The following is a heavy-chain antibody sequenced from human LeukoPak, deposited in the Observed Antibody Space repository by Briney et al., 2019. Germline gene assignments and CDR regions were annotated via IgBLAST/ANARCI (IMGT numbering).Heavy chain of an antibody. CDR3: AKYIRDSGTYNFDY. V-gene: IGHV4-59*01. CDR2: IYYTGST. Sequence: SETLSLTCTVSGGSINSYYWSWIRQPPGKGLEWIGYIYYTGSTNSNPSLKSRLTISIDTSKNQFSLKLSSVTAADTAVYYCAKYIRDSGTYNFDYWGQGTLVTVSS. CDR1: GGSINSYY. J-gene: IGHJ4*02. D-gene: IGHD1-1*01.